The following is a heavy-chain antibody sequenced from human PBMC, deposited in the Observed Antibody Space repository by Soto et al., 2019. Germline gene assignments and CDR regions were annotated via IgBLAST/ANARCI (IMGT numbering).Heavy chain of an antibody. J-gene: IGHJ6*01. Sequence: GGSLRLSCAASAFTYSTYAMNWVRQAPGKGLEWVATTVGSGKNTYYADSVKVRFTISRDNSMNTLYLQTNSLRGEYTALYSCERALIRGTAYALDVWG. D-gene: IGHD3-10*01. V-gene: IGHV3-23*05. CDR1: AFTYSTYA. CDR3: ERALIRGTAYALDV. CDR2: TVGSGKNT.